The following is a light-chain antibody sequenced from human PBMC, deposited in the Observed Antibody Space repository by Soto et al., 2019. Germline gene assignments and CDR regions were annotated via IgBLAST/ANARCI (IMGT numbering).Light chain of an antibody. CDR1: SSDFGGYNY. CDR3: SSYTSSSTVV. CDR2: DVS. Sequence: QSALTQPASVSGSPGQSITISCTGTSSDFGGYNYVSWYQQHPGKAPKLMIYDVSNRPSGVSKRFSGSKSGNTASLTISGLQAEDEADYSCSSYTSSSTVVFGGGPELTVL. J-gene: IGLJ2*01. V-gene: IGLV2-14*01.